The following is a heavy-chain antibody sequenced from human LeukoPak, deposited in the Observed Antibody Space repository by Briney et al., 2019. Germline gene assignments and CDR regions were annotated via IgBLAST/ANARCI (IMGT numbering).Heavy chain of an antibody. Sequence: SETLSLTCTVSGGSISIYYWSWIRQPPGKGLEWSGYIYYSGSTNYNPSLKSRVTISVDTSKNQFSLKLSSVTAADTAVYYCARGELLWFGEAPEYFQHWGQGTLVTVSS. V-gene: IGHV4-59*01. CDR2: IYYSGST. CDR1: GGSISIYY. CDR3: ARGELLWFGEAPEYFQH. D-gene: IGHD3-10*01. J-gene: IGHJ1*01.